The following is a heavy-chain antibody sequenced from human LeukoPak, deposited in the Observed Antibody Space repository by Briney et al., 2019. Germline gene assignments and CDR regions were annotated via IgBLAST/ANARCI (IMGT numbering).Heavy chain of an antibody. V-gene: IGHV3-30*02. Sequence: PGGSLRLSCAASGFTFSSYGIHWVRQAPGKGLEWVAFIRYDGSNKYYADSVTGRFTISRDNSKNTLYLQLNNLRAEDTAVYYCAKDRNGYSDYDFYPPDYWGQGTLVTVSS. CDR1: GFTFSSYG. CDR3: AKDRNGYSDYDFYPPDY. J-gene: IGHJ4*02. CDR2: IRYDGSNK. D-gene: IGHD5-12*01.